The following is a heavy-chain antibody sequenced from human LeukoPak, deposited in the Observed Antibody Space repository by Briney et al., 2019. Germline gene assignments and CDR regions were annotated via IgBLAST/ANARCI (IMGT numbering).Heavy chain of an antibody. D-gene: IGHD5-18*01. CDR3: ARGSYNYGYGWGRPPDY. CDR1: GYTFTGYY. V-gene: IGHV1-2*02. Sequence: ASVKVSCKASGYTFTGYYMHWVRQAPGQGLEWMGWINPNSGGTNYAQKFQGRVTMTRDTSISTAYMELSRLRSDDTAVYYCARGSYNYGYGWGRPPDYWGQGTLVTVSS. CDR2: INPNSGGT. J-gene: IGHJ4*02.